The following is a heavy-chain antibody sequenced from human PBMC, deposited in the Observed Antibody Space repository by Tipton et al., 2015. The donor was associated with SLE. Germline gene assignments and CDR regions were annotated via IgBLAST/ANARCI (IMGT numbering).Heavy chain of an antibody. CDR1: GYGFINYW. CDR3: AKCEDLYYDMDV. V-gene: IGHV5-51*03. J-gene: IGHJ6*02. CDR2: IYPGDSDT. Sequence: QSGAEVKKPGESLKISCKGSGYGFINYWIGWVRQIPGKGLEWMGVIYPGDSDTTYSPSFQGQVTISADKSINTAYLQWSSLKASDTAVYYCAKCEDLYYDMDVWGQGTTVTVSS.